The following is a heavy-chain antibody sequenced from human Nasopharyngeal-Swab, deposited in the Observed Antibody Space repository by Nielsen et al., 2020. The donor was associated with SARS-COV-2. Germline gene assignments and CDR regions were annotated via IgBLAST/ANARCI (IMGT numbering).Heavy chain of an antibody. Sequence: GASLQISCAASGFTFSNSGMDWVRQAPGKGLEWVAVISYDGSNEYYGDSVKGRFTISRDNSKNTLYLQMNSLRVDDTAVYYCAKDVHADYGGIDYWGQGILVTVSS. D-gene: IGHD4/OR15-4a*01. CDR3: AKDVHADYGGIDY. CDR1: GFTFSNSG. CDR2: ISYDGSNE. V-gene: IGHV3-30*18. J-gene: IGHJ4*02.